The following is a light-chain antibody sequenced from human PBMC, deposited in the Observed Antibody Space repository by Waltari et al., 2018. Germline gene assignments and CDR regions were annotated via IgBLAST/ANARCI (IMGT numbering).Light chain of an antibody. CDR1: SSDVGSYNY. CDR3: SSYAGSNNVI. V-gene: IGLV2-8*01. Sequence: QSALTQPPSASGSRGQSVTISCTGTSSDVGSYNYVSWYQQHPGKAPKLMIYEVTKRPSGVPDRFSGSKSGNTASLPVSGLQAEDEADYYCSSYAGSNNVIFGGGTRLTVL. J-gene: IGLJ2*01. CDR2: EVT.